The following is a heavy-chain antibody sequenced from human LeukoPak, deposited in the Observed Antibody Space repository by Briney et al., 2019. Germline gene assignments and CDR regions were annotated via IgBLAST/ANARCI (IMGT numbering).Heavy chain of an antibody. Sequence: PSETLSLTCTVSGVSISSYYWSWLRQPPGKGVEGVGYIYYSGSTNYNPSLKSRVTISVDTSKNQFSLKLSSVTAADTAVYYCARVLYYGDYYFDYWGQGTLVTVSS. V-gene: IGHV4-59*01. CDR1: GVSISSYY. CDR2: IYYSGST. J-gene: IGHJ4*02. CDR3: ARVLYYGDYYFDY. D-gene: IGHD4-17*01.